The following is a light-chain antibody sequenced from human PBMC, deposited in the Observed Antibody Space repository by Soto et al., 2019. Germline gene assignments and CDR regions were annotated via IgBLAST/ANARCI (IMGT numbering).Light chain of an antibody. CDR3: QQYDYWPRT. CDR1: QSISSN. J-gene: IGKJ5*01. Sequence: VMTQSPATLSVSPGESATLSCRASQSISSNKLAWYQQKPGQAPRLLLFGVSNRATGIPARFSGSGSGTDFSLTISSLQSEDFAVYYCQQYDYWPRTFGQGTRLEIK. V-gene: IGKV3-15*01. CDR2: GVS.